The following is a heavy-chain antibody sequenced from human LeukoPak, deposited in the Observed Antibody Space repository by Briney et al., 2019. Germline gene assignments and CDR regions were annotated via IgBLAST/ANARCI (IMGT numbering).Heavy chain of an antibody. CDR3: ARTPEVGAFDI. Sequence: PSETLSLTCTVSGVPISSYYWSWIRQPPGKGLEWIGYIYYSGSTNYNPSLKSRVTISVDTSKNQFSLKLSSVTAADTAVYYCARTPEVGAFDIWGQGTMVTVSS. CDR1: GVPISSYY. D-gene: IGHD2-2*01. V-gene: IGHV4-59*01. CDR2: IYYSGST. J-gene: IGHJ3*02.